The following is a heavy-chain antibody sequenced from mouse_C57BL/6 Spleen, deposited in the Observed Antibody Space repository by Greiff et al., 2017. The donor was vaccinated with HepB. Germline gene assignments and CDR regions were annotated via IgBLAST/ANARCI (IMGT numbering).Heavy chain of an antibody. CDR2: IWSGGST. D-gene: IGHD4-1*01. CDR1: GFSLTSYG. CDR3: ASPNFAWFAY. Sequence: VMLVESGPGLVQPSQSLSITCTVSGFSLTSYGVHWVRQSPGKGLEWLGVIWSGGSTDYNAAFISRLSISKDNSKSQVFFKMNSLQADDTAIYYCASPNFAWFAYWGQGTLVTVSA. V-gene: IGHV2-2*01. J-gene: IGHJ3*01.